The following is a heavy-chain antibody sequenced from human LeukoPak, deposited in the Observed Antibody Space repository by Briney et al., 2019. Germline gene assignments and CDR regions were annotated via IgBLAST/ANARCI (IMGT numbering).Heavy chain of an antibody. Sequence: GGSLRLSCAASGFTFSSYVMNWVRQAPGKGLEWVSYISSSGSTIYYADSVKGRFTISTDNAKNSLYLQMNSLRAEDTAVYYCAELVITMIGGVWGKGTTVTVSS. D-gene: IGHD3-10*02. J-gene: IGHJ6*04. CDR3: AELVITMIGGV. CDR1: GFTFSSYV. CDR2: ISSSGSTI. V-gene: IGHV3-48*03.